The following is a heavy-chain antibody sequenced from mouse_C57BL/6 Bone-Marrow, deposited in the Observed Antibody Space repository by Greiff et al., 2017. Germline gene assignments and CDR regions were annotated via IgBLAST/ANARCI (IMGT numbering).Heavy chain of an antibody. CDR3: ARENYSNYGGYFDV. J-gene: IGHJ1*03. CDR1: GYTFTSYW. CDR2: IDPSDSYT. D-gene: IGHD2-5*01. Sequence: VQLQQPGAELVMPGASVKLSCKASGYTFTSYWMHWVKQRPGQGLEWIGEIDPSDSYTNYNQKFKGNSTLTVDKSSSTAYMQLSSLTSEDSAVYYCARENYSNYGGYFDVWGTGTTVTVSS. V-gene: IGHV1-69*01.